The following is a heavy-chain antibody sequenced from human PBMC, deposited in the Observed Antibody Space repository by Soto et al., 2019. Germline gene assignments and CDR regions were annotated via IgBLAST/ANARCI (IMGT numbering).Heavy chain of an antibody. CDR1: GGSISSISYY. CDR3: ARPGNYGSGSYLYYLDY. J-gene: IGHJ4*02. V-gene: IGHV4-39*01. D-gene: IGHD3-10*01. CDR2: IYYSGST. Sequence: SETLSLTCTVSGGSISSISYYWGWIRQPPGKGLEWIGSIYYSGSTYYNPSLKSRVTISVDTSKNQFSLKLSSVTAADTAVYYCARPGNYGSGSYLYYLDYWGQGTLVTVS.